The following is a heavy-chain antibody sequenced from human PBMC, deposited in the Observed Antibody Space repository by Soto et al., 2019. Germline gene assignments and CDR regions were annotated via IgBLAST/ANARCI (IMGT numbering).Heavy chain of an antibody. Sequence: GGSLRLSCAASIFNFSAYGMHLVRQAPGKGLEWVAGISYDGVNKFYSASMKGRLTVSRYNAKNTFYLQMNSLRPADTALYYCAKARYASGWSGLETWGQGAMVTVSS. CDR2: ISYDGVNK. CDR3: AKARYASGWSGLET. D-gene: IGHD6-19*01. J-gene: IGHJ5*02. V-gene: IGHV3-30*18. CDR1: IFNFSAYG.